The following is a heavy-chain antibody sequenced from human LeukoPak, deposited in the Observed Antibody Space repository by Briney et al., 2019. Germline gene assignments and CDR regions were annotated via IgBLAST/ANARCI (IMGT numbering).Heavy chain of an antibody. J-gene: IGHJ6*02. Sequence: GASVKVSCKISGYSFTGYGITWVRQAPGQGLEWMGWISGYNGHTNYAQNLQGGVTMTRDTSTSTAYMELRSLRSDDTAVYYCASLDYYDTTGYYYYSGMDVWGQGTTVTVSS. CDR2: ISGYNGHT. V-gene: IGHV1-18*01. CDR3: ASLDYYDTTGYYYYSGMDV. CDR1: GYSFTGYG. D-gene: IGHD3-22*01.